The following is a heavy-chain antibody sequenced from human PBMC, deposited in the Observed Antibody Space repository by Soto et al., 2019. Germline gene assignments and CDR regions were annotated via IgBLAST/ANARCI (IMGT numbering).Heavy chain of an antibody. V-gene: IGHV1-69*13. CDR1: GGTFSSYA. J-gene: IGHJ6*02. CDR2: TIPIFGTA. CDR3: ARGVGSGWYTPLYYYGMDV. Sequence: ASVKVSCKASGGTFSSYAISWVLQAPGQGLEWMGGTIPIFGTANYAQKFQGRVTITADESTSTAYMELSSLRSEDTAVYYCARGVGSGWYTPLYYYGMDVWGQGTTVTVSS. D-gene: IGHD6-19*01.